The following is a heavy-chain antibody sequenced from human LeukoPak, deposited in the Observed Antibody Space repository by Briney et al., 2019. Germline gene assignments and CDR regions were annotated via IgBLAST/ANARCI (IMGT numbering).Heavy chain of an antibody. CDR1: GYTFTDYN. CDR3: ARGLESGILTGYLSYFDY. J-gene: IGHJ4*02. D-gene: IGHD3-9*01. V-gene: IGHV1-2*02. Sequence: ASVKLSCKASGYTFTDYNIHWVRHAPGQGLEWMGWINLNSGATNYAQKFQGRVTVTRDTSIRTAYMEVRRLRSDDTAVYYCARGLESGILTGYLSYFDYWGQGTLVTVSS. CDR2: INLNSGAT.